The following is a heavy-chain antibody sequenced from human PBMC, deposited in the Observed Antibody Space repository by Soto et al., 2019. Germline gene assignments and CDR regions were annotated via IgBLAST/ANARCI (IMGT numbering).Heavy chain of an antibody. V-gene: IGHV1-69*01. CDR1: GGTPSNSA. CDR3: ASGRIVVVGSRAYYGMDV. J-gene: IGHJ6*02. CDR2: IIPVFGIV. D-gene: IGHD6-19*01. Sequence: LVQSGAEVKKPGSSVRVSCKASGGTPSNSAVSWXXXXXXXGXXXXGGIIPVFGIVKDEQNLEGRVTITAEESTNTAYMELSSLRYEARAVYYCASGRIVVVGSRAYYGMDVWGQGTTVTVSS.